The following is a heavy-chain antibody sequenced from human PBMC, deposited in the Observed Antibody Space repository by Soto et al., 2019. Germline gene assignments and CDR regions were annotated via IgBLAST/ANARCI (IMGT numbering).Heavy chain of an antibody. Sequence: GGSLILSCAASGFTFSSFAMTWVRQAPGKGVVWVSRINSDGSSTSYPDSVKGRFTISRDNAKNTLYLQMNSLRAEDTAVYYCARDPLGYTYGEHWGQGTLVTVSS. D-gene: IGHD5-18*01. CDR1: GFTFSSFA. J-gene: IGHJ4*02. V-gene: IGHV3-74*01. CDR2: INSDGSST. CDR3: ARDPLGYTYGEH.